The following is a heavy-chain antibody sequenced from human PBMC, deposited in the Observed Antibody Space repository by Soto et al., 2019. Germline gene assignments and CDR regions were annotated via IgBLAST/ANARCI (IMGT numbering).Heavy chain of an antibody. D-gene: IGHD5-18*01. CDR3: AKLPAYSYGPGAYFDY. CDR1: GFTFSSYA. J-gene: IGHJ4*02. CDR2: ISGGGGST. V-gene: IGHV3-23*01. Sequence: EVQLLESGGGLVQPGGSLRLSCAASGFTFSSYAMSWVRQAPGKGLEWVSGISGGGGSTDYVDSVKGRFTISRDISKNTLYLQMNRLRAEDTAVYYCAKLPAYSYGPGAYFDYWGQGTLVTVSS.